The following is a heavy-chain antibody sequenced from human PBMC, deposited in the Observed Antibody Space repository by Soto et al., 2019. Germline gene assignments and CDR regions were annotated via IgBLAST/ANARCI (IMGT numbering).Heavy chain of an antibody. CDR2: INWNSGSI. V-gene: IGHV3-9*01. D-gene: IGHD6-13*01. CDR1: GFTFDDYA. J-gene: IGHJ1*01. CDR3: VKDESINWYSGHFRH. Sequence: GGSLRLSCAASGFTFDDYAMHWVRQVPGKGLEWVSGINWNSGSIGYADSVKGRFAISRDNAKNSLHLQMNSLRAEDTAFYYCVKDESINWYSGHFRHWGQGTLVTAPQ.